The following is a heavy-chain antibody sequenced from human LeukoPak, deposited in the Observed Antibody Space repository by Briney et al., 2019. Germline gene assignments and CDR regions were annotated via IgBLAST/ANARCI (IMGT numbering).Heavy chain of an antibody. CDR1: GYTFTSYP. D-gene: IGHD1-7*01. CDR2: SNGGNGNT. J-gene: IGHJ4*02. V-gene: IGHV1-3*02. Sequence: ASVKVSCKASGYTFTSYPIHWVRQAPGQRLEWMGVSNGGNGNTKYSQEFQDRVTITRDTSASKAYMELSSLRSEDMAVYYCARDSTGTGLLEYWGQGTLVTVSS. CDR3: ARDSTGTGLLEY.